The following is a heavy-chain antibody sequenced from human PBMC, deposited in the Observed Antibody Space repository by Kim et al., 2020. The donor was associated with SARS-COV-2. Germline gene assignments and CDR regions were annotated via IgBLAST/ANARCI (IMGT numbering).Heavy chain of an antibody. Sequence: SETLSLTCAVSGGSISSSNWWSWVRQPPGKGLEWIGEIYHSGSTNYNPSLKSRVTISVDKSKNQFSLKLSSVTAADTAVYYCARWRSIAAAGGDAFDIWGQGTMVTVSS. V-gene: IGHV4-4*02. D-gene: IGHD6-13*01. J-gene: IGHJ3*02. CDR2: IYHSGST. CDR1: GGSISSSNW. CDR3: ARWRSIAAAGGDAFDI.